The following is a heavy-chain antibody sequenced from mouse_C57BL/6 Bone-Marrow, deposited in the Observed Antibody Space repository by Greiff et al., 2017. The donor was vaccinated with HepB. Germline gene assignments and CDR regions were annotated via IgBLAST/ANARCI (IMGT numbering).Heavy chain of an antibody. CDR1: GFTFSDYY. J-gene: IGHJ1*03. CDR3: ARDHDGYYWYFDV. D-gene: IGHD2-3*01. CDR2: INYDGSST. V-gene: IGHV5-16*01. Sequence: EVKLMESEGGLVQPGSSMKLSCTASGFTFSDYYMAWVRQVPEKGLEWVANINYDGSSTYYLDSLKSRFIISRDNAKNILYLQMSSLKSEDTATYYCARDHDGYYWYFDVWGTGTTVTVSS.